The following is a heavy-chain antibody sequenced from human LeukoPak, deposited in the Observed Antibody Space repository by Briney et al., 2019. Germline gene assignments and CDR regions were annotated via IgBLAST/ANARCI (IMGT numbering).Heavy chain of an antibody. V-gene: IGHV1-18*01. D-gene: IGHD3-3*01. CDR3: ARARGRITILGVVTMYYFDY. CDR2: ISAYNGNT. Sequence: ASVKVSCKASGYTFTSYGISWVRQAPGQGLEWMGWISAYNGNTNYAQKLQGRVTMTTDTSTSTAYMELRSLRSDDTAVYYCARARGRITILGVVTMYYFDYWGQGTLVTVSS. CDR1: GYTFTSYG. J-gene: IGHJ4*02.